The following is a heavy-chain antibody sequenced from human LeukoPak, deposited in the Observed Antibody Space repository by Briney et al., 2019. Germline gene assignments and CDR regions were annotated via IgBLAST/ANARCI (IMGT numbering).Heavy chain of an antibody. J-gene: IGHJ4*02. CDR3: ASYRGILSY. V-gene: IGHV3-23*01. CDR2: IGGSDGRT. Sequence: GLEWGSLIGGSDGRTRYADSVKGRFTISRDNAKNSLYLQMNSLRAEDTAVYYCASYRGILSYWGQGTQVTVSS. D-gene: IGHD3-9*01.